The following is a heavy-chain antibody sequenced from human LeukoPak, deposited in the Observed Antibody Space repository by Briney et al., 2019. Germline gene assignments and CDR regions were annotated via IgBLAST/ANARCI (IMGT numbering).Heavy chain of an antibody. CDR2: IYYSGNT. D-gene: IGHD6-13*01. J-gene: IGHJ6*03. V-gene: IGHV4-59*01. CDR3: ARVRQQLVKYYYYYYMDV. Sequence: SETLSLTCTVSGDSISSYYWSWIRQPPGKGLEWIGYIYYSGNTNYSPSLKSRVTISVDTSKNQFSLKLSSVTAADTAVYYCARVRQQLVKYYYYYYMDVWGKGTTVTVSS. CDR1: GDSISSYY.